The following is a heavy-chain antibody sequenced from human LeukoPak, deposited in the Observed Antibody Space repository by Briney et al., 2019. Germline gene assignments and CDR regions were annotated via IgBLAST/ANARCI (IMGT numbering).Heavy chain of an antibody. CDR2: IRYDGSNK. D-gene: IGHD1-26*01. Sequence: GGSLRLSCAASGFTFSSYGMHWVRQAPGKGLEWVAFIRYDGSNKYYADSVKGRFTISRDNSKNMLYLQMNSLRAEDTAVYYCAKGGNYYYYYGMDVWGQGTTVTVSS. CDR3: AKGGNYYYYYGMDV. J-gene: IGHJ6*02. V-gene: IGHV3-30*02. CDR1: GFTFSSYG.